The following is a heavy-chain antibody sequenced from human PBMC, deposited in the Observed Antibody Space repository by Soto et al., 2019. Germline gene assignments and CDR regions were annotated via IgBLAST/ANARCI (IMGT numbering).Heavy chain of an antibody. J-gene: IGHJ4*02. CDR3: ARDGGPTVVDY. CDR1: GYTFSTDG. Sequence: QVQLVQSGAEVKKPGASVKVSCKASGYTFSTDGISWLRQAPGQGLEWMGWISGYNGNTKYAQKFQGRVTMTTDTSTSTAYMEVRSLTYDDTAVYYYARDGGPTVVDYWGQGTLVTVSS. V-gene: IGHV1-18*01. D-gene: IGHD3-16*01. CDR2: ISGYNGNT.